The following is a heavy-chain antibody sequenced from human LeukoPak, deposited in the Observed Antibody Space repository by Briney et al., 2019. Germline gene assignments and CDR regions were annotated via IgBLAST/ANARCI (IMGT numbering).Heavy chain of an antibody. CDR2: IIPILEIV. CDR3: ARGHSSGWHRRLDFDY. D-gene: IGHD6-19*01. CDR1: GDTFKNYS. Sequence: SVKVSCKASGDTFKNYSIRWVRQVPGQGLESMGSIIPILEIVNYAQKFQGRVTITADKSATTVYMELSSLRSGDTAVYFCARGHSSGWHRRLDFDYWGQGTLVTVSS. J-gene: IGHJ4*02. V-gene: IGHV1-69*04.